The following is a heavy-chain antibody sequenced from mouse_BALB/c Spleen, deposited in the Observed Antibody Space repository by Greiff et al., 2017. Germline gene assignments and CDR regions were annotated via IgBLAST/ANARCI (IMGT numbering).Heavy chain of an antibody. D-gene: IGHD1-1*01. V-gene: IGHV1-14*01. CDR1: GYTFTSYV. CDR2: INPYNDGT. CDR3: ARVDGSSYDYFDY. J-gene: IGHJ2*01. Sequence: EVKVVESGPELVKPGASVKMSCKASGYTFTSYVMHWVKQKPGQGLEWIGYINPYNDGTKYNEKFKGKATLTSDKSSSTAYMELSSLTSEDSAVYYCARVDGSSYDYFDYWGQGTTLTVSS.